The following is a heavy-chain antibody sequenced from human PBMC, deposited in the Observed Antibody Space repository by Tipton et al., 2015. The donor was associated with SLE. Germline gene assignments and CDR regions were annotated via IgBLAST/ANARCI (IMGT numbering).Heavy chain of an antibody. CDR3: ARVPALYYYYMDV. Sequence: GLVKPSETLSLTCTVSGVSISSSSYYWGWIRQPPGKGLEWIGSIYYSGSTYYNPSLKSRVTMSVDTSKNQFSLKLSSVTAADTAVYYCARVPALYYYYMDVWGKGTTVTVSS. J-gene: IGHJ6*03. V-gene: IGHV4-39*07. CDR1: GVSISSSSYY. D-gene: IGHD2-2*01. CDR2: IYYSGST.